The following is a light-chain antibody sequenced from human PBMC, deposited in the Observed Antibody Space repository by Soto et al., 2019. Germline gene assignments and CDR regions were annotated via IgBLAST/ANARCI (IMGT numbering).Light chain of an antibody. CDR1: SSKVGGYDY. Sequence: QSALTQPRSVSGSPGQSVTISCTGTSSKVGGYDYVPWYQQHPGKAPKLMIYDVTKRPSGVPDRFSGSRSGNTASLTISGLQAEDDADYYCCSYAGTYTFYVFGTGTKVTVL. J-gene: IGLJ1*01. CDR2: DVT. V-gene: IGLV2-11*01. CDR3: CSYAGTYTFYV.